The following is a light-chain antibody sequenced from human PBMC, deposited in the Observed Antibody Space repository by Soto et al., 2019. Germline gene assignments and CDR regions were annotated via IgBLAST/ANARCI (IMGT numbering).Light chain of an antibody. CDR2: DVS. V-gene: IGLV2-14*01. J-gene: IGLJ2*01. CDR1: SSDVGGYKY. Sequence: QSALTQPASVSGSTGQSITISCTGTSSDVGGYKYVSWYQQHPGKAPKFMIYDVSNRPSGVSNRLSGSKSGNTASLTISGLQAEDEADYYCSSYTSSSTLVFGGGTKLTVL. CDR3: SSYTSSSTLV.